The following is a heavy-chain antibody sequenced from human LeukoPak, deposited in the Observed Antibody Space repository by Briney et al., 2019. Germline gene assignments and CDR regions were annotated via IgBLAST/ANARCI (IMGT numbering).Heavy chain of an antibody. CDR2: ISGSGGST. J-gene: IGHJ4*02. V-gene: IGHV3-23*01. D-gene: IGHD4-17*01. CDR3: ATVTSIYFDY. Sequence: GGSLSLSCAASGFTFSSYAMSWVRQAPGKGLEWVSAISGSGGSTYYADSVKGRFTISRDNSKNTLYLQMNSLRAEDTAVYYCATVTSIYFDYWGQGTLVTVSS. CDR1: GFTFSSYA.